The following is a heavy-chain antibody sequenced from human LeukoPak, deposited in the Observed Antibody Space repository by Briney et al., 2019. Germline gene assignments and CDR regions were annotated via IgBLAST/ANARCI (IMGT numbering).Heavy chain of an antibody. CDR3: ARGWELSI. J-gene: IGHJ3*02. D-gene: IGHD3-10*01. V-gene: IGHV1-18*01. Sequence: ASVKVTCKASGYTFTNYGISWVRQAPGQGPEWMGWISTYNGNTNYAQKLQDRVTMTTDTSTSTAYMELRSLRSDDTALYYCARGWELSIWGQGTMVTVSS. CDR2: ISTYNGNT. CDR1: GYTFTNYG.